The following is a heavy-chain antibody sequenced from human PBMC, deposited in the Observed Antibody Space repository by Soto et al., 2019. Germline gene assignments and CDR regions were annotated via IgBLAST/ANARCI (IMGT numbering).Heavy chain of an antibody. Sequence: QVQLVQSGAEVKKPGSSVKVSCKASGGTFSSYAISWVRQAPGQGLEWMGGIIPIFGTANYAQKFQGRVTITADESTSTAYMDLSSLRSEETAVYYCATYPRGRGYYYGMDVWGQGTTVTVSS. D-gene: IGHD1-26*01. V-gene: IGHV1-69*12. J-gene: IGHJ6*02. CDR3: ATYPRGRGYYYGMDV. CDR2: IIPIFGTA. CDR1: GGTFSSYA.